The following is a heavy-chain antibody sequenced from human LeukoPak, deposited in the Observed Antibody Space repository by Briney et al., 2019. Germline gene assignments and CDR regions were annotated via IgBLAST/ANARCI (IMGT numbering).Heavy chain of an antibody. J-gene: IGHJ4*02. CDR1: GDSLSTGNW. D-gene: IGHD4-17*01. CDR2: IYHFGST. CDR3: ARGPPVTTAKNYFDY. Sequence: PSETLSLTCVVSGDSLSTGNWWSWVRQSPGKGLEWIGEIYHFGSTNYSPSLKSRVTISVDKSKNQFSLSLRSVTAADTAVYYCARGPPVTTAKNYFDYWGQGTLVTVSS. V-gene: IGHV4-4*02.